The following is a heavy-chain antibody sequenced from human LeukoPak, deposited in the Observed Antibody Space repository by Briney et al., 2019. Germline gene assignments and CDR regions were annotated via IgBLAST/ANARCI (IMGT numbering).Heavy chain of an antibody. Sequence: GASVKVSCKASGGTFSSYAISWVRQAPGQGLEWMGRIIPRLDIANSAQSFQGRVTITADKSTSTAYMELSSLRSDDTAVYYCAGEWYDILTGYQGFQLDYWGQGSLVTVSS. J-gene: IGHJ4*02. CDR2: IIPRLDIA. CDR1: GGTFSSYA. V-gene: IGHV1-69*04. D-gene: IGHD3-9*01. CDR3: AGEWYDILTGYQGFQLDY.